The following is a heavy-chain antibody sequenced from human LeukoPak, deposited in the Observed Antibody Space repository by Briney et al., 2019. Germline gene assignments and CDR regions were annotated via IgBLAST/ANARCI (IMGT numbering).Heavy chain of an antibody. CDR1: GFTFKNYG. Sequence: PGGSLRLSCAASGFTFKNYGMHWVRQSPVKGLEWVAVISYDGSNKYYADYVKGRFSISRDNSKNTLNLQMNSLRTEDTAVLYCAKPRDIDSWAFDVWGQGTMVTVSS. CDR2: ISYDGSNK. J-gene: IGHJ3*01. D-gene: IGHD2-15*01. V-gene: IGHV3-30*18. CDR3: AKPRDIDSWAFDV.